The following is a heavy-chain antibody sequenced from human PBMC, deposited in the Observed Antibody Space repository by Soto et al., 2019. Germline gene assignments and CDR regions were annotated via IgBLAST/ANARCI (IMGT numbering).Heavy chain of an antibody. CDR3: ARGGVVVAATRGVIGYYYYYMDV. J-gene: IGHJ6*03. D-gene: IGHD2-15*01. CDR1: GYTFTGYY. CDR2: INPNSGGT. V-gene: IGHV1-2*04. Sequence: ASVKVSCKASGYTFTGYYMHWVRQAPGQGLEWMGWINPNSGGTNYAQKFQGWVTMTRDTSISTAYMELSRLRSDDTAVYYCARGGVVVAATRGVIGYYYYYMDVWGKGTTVTV.